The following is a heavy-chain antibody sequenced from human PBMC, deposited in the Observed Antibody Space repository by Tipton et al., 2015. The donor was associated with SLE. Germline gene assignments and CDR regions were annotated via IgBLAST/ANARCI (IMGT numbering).Heavy chain of an antibody. CDR2: INTNTGNP. V-gene: IGHV7-4-1*02. CDR1: GYTFTVHN. D-gene: IGHD1-26*01. J-gene: IGHJ2*01. Sequence: QLVQSGAEVKKPGASVKVSCKTSGYTFTVHNIHWVRQAPGQGLEWMGWINTNTGNPTYAQGFTGRFVFSLDTSVSTAYLEISTLQAEDTAVYYCARGGGSYFYWYFDLWGRGTLVTVSS. CDR3: ARGGGSYFYWYFDL.